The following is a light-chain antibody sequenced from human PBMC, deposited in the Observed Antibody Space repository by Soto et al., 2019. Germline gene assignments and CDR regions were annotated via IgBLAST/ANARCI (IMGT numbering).Light chain of an antibody. Sequence: DIVLTQSPGTLSLSPGDSATLSCRASQPVTNNYLAWYPHHPGQAPRLLLYGASSRASDLPHRFTGSGSGADFTLTISSLEPEDFAVYYCQQYGSSPRTFGQGTTVDIK. J-gene: IGKJ1*01. CDR3: QQYGSSPRT. CDR2: GAS. V-gene: IGKV3-20*01. CDR1: QPVTNNY.